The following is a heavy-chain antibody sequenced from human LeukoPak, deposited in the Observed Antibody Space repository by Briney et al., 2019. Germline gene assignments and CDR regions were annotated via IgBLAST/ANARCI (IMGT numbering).Heavy chain of an antibody. Sequence: SETLSLTCTISGGSISSSAYYWGWIRQPPGKGLEWIGSIYFSGTTHYNPSLKSRVTISVDTPKNQFSLKLNSVTAADTSVYYCVRHGNRFTVTFFDYWGQGALVTVSS. V-gene: IGHV4-39*01. D-gene: IGHD4-17*01. CDR2: IYFSGTT. CDR3: VRHGNRFTVTFFDY. CDR1: GGSISSSAYY. J-gene: IGHJ4*02.